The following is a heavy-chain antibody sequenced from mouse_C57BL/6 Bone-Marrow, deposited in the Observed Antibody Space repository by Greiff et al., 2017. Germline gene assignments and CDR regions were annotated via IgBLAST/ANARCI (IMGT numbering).Heavy chain of an antibody. CDR1: GFTFNTYA. J-gene: IGHJ2*01. V-gene: IGHV10-3*01. CDR2: IRSKSSNYAT. Sequence: VQLVQSGAGLVQPKGSLKLSCAASGFTFNTYAMHWVRQAPGKGLEWVGRIRSKSSNYATSSVVSVKDRFTITRDDPQSMLKLQMNNQETDETARYSCVRGNEGYYWGQGTTLTVSS. CDR3: VRGNEGYY.